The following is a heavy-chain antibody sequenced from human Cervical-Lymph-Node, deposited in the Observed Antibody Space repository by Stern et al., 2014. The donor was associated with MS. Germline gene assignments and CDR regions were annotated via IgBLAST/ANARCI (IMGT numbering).Heavy chain of an antibody. D-gene: IGHD4-17*01. CDR1: GYSFITYS. V-gene: IGHV5-51*01. CDR2: LYPGCPDS. J-gene: IGHJ4*02. CDR3: AKMSRRCFDY. Sequence: EVQLVESGAEVKKPGESLKISCKGSGYSFITYSIGWVRQMPGKGLEWMGVLYPGCPDSRFRPALQGQVPLPAHKSISPPFLQWSSLKAPATAIYFFAKMSRRCFDYLGQGTLVAVSP.